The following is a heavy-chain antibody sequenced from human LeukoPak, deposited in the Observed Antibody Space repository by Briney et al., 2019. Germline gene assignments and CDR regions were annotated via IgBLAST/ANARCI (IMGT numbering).Heavy chain of an antibody. CDR2: INAGNGNT. J-gene: IGHJ5*02. CDR1: GYTFTSYA. CDR3: ARDSSGWYYWFDP. D-gene: IGHD6-19*01. V-gene: IGHV1-3*01. Sequence: EASVKVSCKASGYTFTSYAMHWVRQAPGQRLEWMGWINAGNGNTEYSQKFQGRVTITRDTSASTAYMELSSLRSEDTAVYYCARDSSGWYYWFDPWGQGTLVTVSS.